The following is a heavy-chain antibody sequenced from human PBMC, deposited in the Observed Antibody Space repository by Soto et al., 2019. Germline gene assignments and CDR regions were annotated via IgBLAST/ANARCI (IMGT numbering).Heavy chain of an antibody. CDR1: GGSISSSSYY. CDR3: ARLSVEGYCSGGSCYTRSYYYYYMDV. CDR2: IYYSGST. V-gene: IGHV4-39*01. D-gene: IGHD2-15*01. Sequence: SETLSLTCTVSGGSISSSSYYWGWIRQPPGKGLEWIGSIYYSGSTYYNPSLKSRVTISVDTSKNQFSLKLSSVTAADTAVYYCARLSVEGYCSGGSCYTRSYYYYYMDVWGIGTTVTVSS. J-gene: IGHJ6*03.